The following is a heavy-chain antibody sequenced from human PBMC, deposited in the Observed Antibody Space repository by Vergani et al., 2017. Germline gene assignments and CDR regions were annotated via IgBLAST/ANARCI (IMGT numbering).Heavy chain of an antibody. CDR1: GFTFSDYY. J-gene: IGHJ4*02. V-gene: IGHV3-23*04. CDR3: AKDPPHGYNGY. CDR2: ISGSGGST. D-gene: IGHD5-24*01. Sequence: VQLVESGGGLVKPGGSLRLSCAASGFTFSDYYMSWIRQAPGKGLEWVSAISGSGGSTYYADSVKGRFTISRDNSKNTLYLQMNSLRAEDTAVYYCAKDPPHGYNGYWGQGTLVTVSS.